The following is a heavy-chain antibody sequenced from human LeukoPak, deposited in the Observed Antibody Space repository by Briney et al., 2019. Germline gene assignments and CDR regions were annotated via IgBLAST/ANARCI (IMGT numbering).Heavy chain of an antibody. V-gene: IGHV4-61*02. CDR2: IYTSGST. J-gene: IGHJ5*02. D-gene: IGHD4-11*01. CDR1: GGSISSGSYY. Sequence: PSQTLSLTCTVSGGSISSGSYYWSCIRQPAGKGLECIGRIYTSGSTNYNPSLKSRVTISVDTSKNQFSLKLSSVTAADTAVYYCARGVPQGATVTQNWFDPWGQGTLVTVSS. CDR3: ARGVPQGATVTQNWFDP.